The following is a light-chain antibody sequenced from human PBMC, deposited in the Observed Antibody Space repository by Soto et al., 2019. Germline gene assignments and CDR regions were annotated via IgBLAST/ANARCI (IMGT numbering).Light chain of an antibody. J-gene: IGLJ1*01. Sequence: QSVLTQPPSASGTPGQRVTISCSGSSSNIGSNTVNWYQQLPGTAPKLLIYSNNQRPSGVPDRFSGSKSGTSASLAISGLQSEDGADYYCAAWDDSLNGPYVFGTGTKLTVL. CDR1: SSNIGSNT. CDR2: SNN. CDR3: AAWDDSLNGPYV. V-gene: IGLV1-44*01.